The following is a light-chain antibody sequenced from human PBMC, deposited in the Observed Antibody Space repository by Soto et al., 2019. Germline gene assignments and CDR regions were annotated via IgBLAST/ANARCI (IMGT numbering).Light chain of an antibody. CDR1: QSVSSN. Sequence: EIVMTQSPATLSVSPGERATLSCRASQSVSSNLAWYQQKPGQAPRLLIYGASTRATGIPARFSGSGSGTELTLTISSLLSEDFAVYYCQQYNNWPKLTFGGGTKVEIK. V-gene: IGKV3-15*01. CDR3: QQYNNWPKLT. J-gene: IGKJ4*02. CDR2: GAS.